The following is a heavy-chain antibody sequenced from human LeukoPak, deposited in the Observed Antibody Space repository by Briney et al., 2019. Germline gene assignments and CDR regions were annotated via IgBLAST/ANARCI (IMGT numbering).Heavy chain of an antibody. CDR1: GGSISSSNW. CDR2: IYHSGST. CDR3: ARSRRSSSGWYLGY. J-gene: IGHJ4*02. Sequence: SETLSLTCAVSGGSISSSNWWSWVRQPPGKELEWIGSIYHSGSTYYNPSLKSRVTISVDTSKNQFSLKLSSVTAADTAVYYCARSRRSSSGWYLGYWGQGTLVTVSS. V-gene: IGHV4-4*02. D-gene: IGHD6-19*01.